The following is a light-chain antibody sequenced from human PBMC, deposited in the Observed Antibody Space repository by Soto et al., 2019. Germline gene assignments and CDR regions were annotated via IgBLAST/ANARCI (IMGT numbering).Light chain of an antibody. V-gene: IGLV1-40*01. CDR3: QSYDSTLSARYV. J-gene: IGLJ1*01. CDR1: SSNIGAGYD. CDR2: GNI. Sequence: QSVLTQPPSVSGAPGQRVTISCTGSSSNIGAGYDVHWYQQRPGTAPKLLIFGNINRPSGVPDRFSGSKSRTSASLAITGLQAEDECDYYCQSYDSTLSARYVFGTGTKVTVL.